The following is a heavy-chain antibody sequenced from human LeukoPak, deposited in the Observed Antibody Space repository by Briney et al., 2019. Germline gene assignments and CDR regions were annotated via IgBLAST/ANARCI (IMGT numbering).Heavy chain of an antibody. V-gene: IGHV3-23*01. CDR2: IGGGPV. CDR3: AKDSFSHNGVYDALDI. D-gene: IGHD2-8*01. Sequence: GGSLRLSCAASGFTSSNYAMTWVRQAPGKGLEWVSTIGGGPVYYADSVKGRFTISRDDSKNTLFLQMNSLRAEDTAIYYCAKDSFSHNGVYDALDIWGQGTMVTVSS. CDR1: GFTSSNYA. J-gene: IGHJ3*02.